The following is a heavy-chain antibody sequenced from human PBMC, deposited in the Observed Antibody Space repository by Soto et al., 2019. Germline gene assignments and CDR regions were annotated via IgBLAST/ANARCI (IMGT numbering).Heavy chain of an antibody. D-gene: IGHD6-13*01. CDR3: ARGVEAAGTDY. CDR2: ITNDGSGT. V-gene: IGHV3-74*01. Sequence: GGSLRLSCAVSGFRFSNYWMNWGRQAPGKGLVWVAHITNDGSGTGYADSVKGRFTISRDNAKNTLSLQMSSLRAEDTGVYYCARGVEAAGTDYWGQGT. CDR1: GFRFSNYW. J-gene: IGHJ4*02.